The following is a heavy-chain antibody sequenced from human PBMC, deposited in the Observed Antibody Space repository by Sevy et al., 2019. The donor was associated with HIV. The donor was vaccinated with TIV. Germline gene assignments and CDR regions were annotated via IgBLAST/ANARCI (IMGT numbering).Heavy chain of an antibody. J-gene: IGHJ4*02. CDR2: ISSSGSTI. V-gene: IGHV3-48*03. CDR1: GFTFSSYE. D-gene: IGHD4-17*01. Sequence: GESLKISCTASGFTFSSYEMNWVRQAPGKGLEWVSYISSSGSTIHYSDSVKGRFTISRDNAKNSLYLQMNSLRAEDTAVYYCARDLPPSATTVPHFDYWGRGTLVTVS. CDR3: ARDLPPSATTVPHFDY.